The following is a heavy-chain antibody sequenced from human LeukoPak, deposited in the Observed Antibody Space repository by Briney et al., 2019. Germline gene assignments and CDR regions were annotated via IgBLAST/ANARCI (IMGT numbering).Heavy chain of an antibody. CDR3: ARGDRRFEY. V-gene: IGHV3-7*01. CDR2: IKEDGSEK. Sequence: GGSLRLSCAASGFAFSNYWMSWFRQAPGKGLEWVANIKEDGSEKYYVDSVKGRFTISRDNAKNSLYLQINSLRAEEMAVYYCARGDRRFEYWGQGALVTVSS. CDR1: GFAFSNYW. D-gene: IGHD2-21*01. J-gene: IGHJ4*02.